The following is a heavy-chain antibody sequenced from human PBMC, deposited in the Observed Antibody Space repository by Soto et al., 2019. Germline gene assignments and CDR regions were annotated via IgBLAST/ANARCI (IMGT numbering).Heavy chain of an antibody. J-gene: IGHJ4*02. CDR3: VRIGHHTYSGTHRVDY. Sequence: QVQLVQSGAEVKKPGSSVKVSCKASGGTFSSYAISWVRQAPGQGLEWMGGIIPIFGTANYAQKFQGRVRLAADEPTSTDYMELSSLSYEDTAVYYCVRIGHHTYSGTHRVDYWGQGTPVHVSS. CDR2: IIPIFGTA. D-gene: IGHD1-26*01. V-gene: IGHV1-69*01. CDR1: GGTFSSYA.